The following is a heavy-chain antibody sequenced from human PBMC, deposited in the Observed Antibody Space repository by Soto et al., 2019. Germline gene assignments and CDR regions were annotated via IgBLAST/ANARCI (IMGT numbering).Heavy chain of an antibody. CDR2: IYYSGST. V-gene: IGHV4-39*01. D-gene: IGHD2-2*01. Sequence: SETLSLTCTVSGGSISSSSYYWVWIRQPPGKGLEWIGSIYYSGSTYYTPSLKSRVTISVDTSKNQFSLKLSSVTAADTAVYYCARRVVPAATLHWFDPWGQGTLVTVSS. CDR3: ARRVVPAATLHWFDP. J-gene: IGHJ5*02. CDR1: GGSISSSSYY.